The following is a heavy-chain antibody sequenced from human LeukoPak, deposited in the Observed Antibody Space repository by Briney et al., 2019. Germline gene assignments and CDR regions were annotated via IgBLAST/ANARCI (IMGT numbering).Heavy chain of an antibody. CDR2: ISGDAITT. Sequence: GGSLRLSCTASGFSFRTHIMAWVRQVPGKGLEWISAISGDAITTYYADPVKGRFTISRDNFRNTLSLQMDSLRADDSAVYYCAKDASPYSNYAVRWFDSWGQGTLVTVSS. CDR3: AKDASPYSNYAVRWFDS. CDR1: GFSFRTHI. J-gene: IGHJ5*01. V-gene: IGHV3-23*01. D-gene: IGHD4/OR15-4a*01.